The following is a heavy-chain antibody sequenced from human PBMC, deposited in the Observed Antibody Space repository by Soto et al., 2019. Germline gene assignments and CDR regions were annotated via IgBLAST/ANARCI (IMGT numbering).Heavy chain of an antibody. Sequence: GGSLRLSCAASGFTFSSYSMNWVRQAPGKGLEWVSSISSSSSYIYYADSVKGRFTISRDNAKNSLYLQMNSLRAEDTAVYYCARDSYDFWSGYYTAYYYYYYGMDVWGQGTTVTVS. CDR1: GFTFSSYS. CDR2: ISSSSSYI. D-gene: IGHD3-3*01. CDR3: ARDSYDFWSGYYTAYYYYYYGMDV. J-gene: IGHJ6*02. V-gene: IGHV3-21*01.